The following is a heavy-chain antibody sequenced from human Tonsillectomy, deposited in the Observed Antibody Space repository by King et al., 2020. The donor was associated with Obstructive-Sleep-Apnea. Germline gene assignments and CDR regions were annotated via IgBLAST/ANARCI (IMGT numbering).Heavy chain of an antibody. Sequence: VQLVESGGGVVQPGESLRLSCAASRFTFSHYGIHWVRQAPGKGLEWVAFIRYDGTNKYYADSVKGRFTISRDNSKNTLYLQMNRLRIEDTAVYFCVKGLLALDYVMDVWGQGTTVTVSS. D-gene: IGHD2-15*01. V-gene: IGHV3-30*02. CDR1: RFTFSHYG. CDR2: IRYDGTNK. CDR3: VKGLLALDYVMDV. J-gene: IGHJ6*02.